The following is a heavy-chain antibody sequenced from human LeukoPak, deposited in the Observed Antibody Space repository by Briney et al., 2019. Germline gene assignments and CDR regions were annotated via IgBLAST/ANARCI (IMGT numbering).Heavy chain of an antibody. CDR1: GGTFSSYA. Sequence: SVKVSCKASGGTFSSYAISWVRQAPGQGLERMGGIIPIFGTANYAQKFQGRVTITADESTSTAYMELSSLRSEDTAVYYCARDYLVVATITETYYYYYGMDVWGKGTTVTVSS. D-gene: IGHD5-12*01. CDR3: ARDYLVVATITETYYYYYGMDV. J-gene: IGHJ6*04. V-gene: IGHV1-69*13. CDR2: IIPIFGTA.